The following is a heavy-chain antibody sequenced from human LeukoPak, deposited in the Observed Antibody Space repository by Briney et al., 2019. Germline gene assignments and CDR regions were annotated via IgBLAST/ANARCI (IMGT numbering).Heavy chain of an antibody. V-gene: IGHV4-30-4*01. D-gene: IGHD3-22*01. J-gene: IGHJ4*02. CDR3: ARVGGTYYYDSSGSIDY. CDR1: GGSIISGDYY. CDR2: IYYSGST. Sequence: SETLSLTCTVSGGSIISGDYYWSWIRQPPGKGLEWIGYIYYSGSTYYNPSLKSRVTISVDASKNQFSLKLSSVTAADTAVYYCARVGGTYYYDSSGSIDYWGQGTLVTVSS.